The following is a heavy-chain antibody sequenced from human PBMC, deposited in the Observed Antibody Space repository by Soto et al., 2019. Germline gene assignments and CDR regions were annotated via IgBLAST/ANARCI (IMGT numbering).Heavy chain of an antibody. V-gene: IGHV4-59*01. J-gene: IGHJ5*02. D-gene: IGHD3-22*01. CDR1: GGAMNYYY. CDR3: ASYSPPKKAYDSNPGWFDP. Sequence: QVQLQESGPGQVKPSETLSLTCSVSGGAMNYYYWTWIRQPPGKGLELMGSVSHTGSTTYSPSLKSGVVLSLDTSRNQFSLTLSSMTAADTAVYFCASYSPPKKAYDSNPGWFDPWGQGTLVAVTS. CDR2: VSHTGST.